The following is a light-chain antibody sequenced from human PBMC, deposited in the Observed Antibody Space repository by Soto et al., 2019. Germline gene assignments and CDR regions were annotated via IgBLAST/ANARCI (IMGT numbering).Light chain of an antibody. V-gene: IGKV1-5*03. CDR2: KAS. Sequence: DIQMTQSPSTLSASVGDRVTITCRASQSISVLLAWYQQKAGKAPNLLIYKASRLESGVPSRFSGSGSETEFTLTISGLQPGDSATYYCQQYNSYSPTFGQGTKVDI. J-gene: IGKJ1*01. CDR1: QSISVL. CDR3: QQYNSYSPT.